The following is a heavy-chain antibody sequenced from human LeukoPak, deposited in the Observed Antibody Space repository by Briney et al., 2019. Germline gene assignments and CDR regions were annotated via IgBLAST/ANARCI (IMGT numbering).Heavy chain of an antibody. V-gene: IGHV1-8*01. CDR3: ARVDYYDSSGSKTLYYFDY. D-gene: IGHD3-22*01. CDR2: MNPNRGNT. CDR1: GYTFTSYD. Sequence: ASVKVSCKASGYTFTSYDINWVRQATGQGLEWMGWMNPNRGNTDYAQKSQGRVTMTKYTSTNTAYMELSSLSSEDTAVYYCARVDYYDSSGSKTLYYFDYWGQGTLVTVSS. J-gene: IGHJ4*02.